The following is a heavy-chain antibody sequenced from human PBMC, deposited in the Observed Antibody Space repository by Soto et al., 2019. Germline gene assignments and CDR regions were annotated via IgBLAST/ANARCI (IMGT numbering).Heavy chain of an antibody. J-gene: IGHJ3*01. Sequence: GGSLRLSCAASGFSFSDAWMSWVRQVPGQGLEWVGHIRSKRDGETADYAAPVKGRFTISRDDSSNTIYLQMDSLKNEDTAVYYCSTCVTLTTVSLSTGAFEVWGQGTLVTVSS. CDR1: GFSFSDAW. D-gene: IGHD4-17*01. CDR3: STCVTLTTVSLSTGAFEV. V-gene: IGHV3-15*01. CDR2: IRSKRDGETA.